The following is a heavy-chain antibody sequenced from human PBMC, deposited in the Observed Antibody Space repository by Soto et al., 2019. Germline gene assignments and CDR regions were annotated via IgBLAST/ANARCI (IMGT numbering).Heavy chain of an antibody. V-gene: IGHV3-15*01. CDR1: GFIFGNAW. CDR2: IKSKTDGGTT. D-gene: IGHD6-6*01. CDR3: ATGLSSSSSG. J-gene: IGHJ4*02. Sequence: PGGSLRLSCAASGFIFGNAWMSWVRQAPGKGLEWVGRIKSKTDGGTTDYGAAVKGRFTISRDDSKNTMYLQMDSLKTEDTAVYYCATGLSSSSSGWGQGTLVTVSS.